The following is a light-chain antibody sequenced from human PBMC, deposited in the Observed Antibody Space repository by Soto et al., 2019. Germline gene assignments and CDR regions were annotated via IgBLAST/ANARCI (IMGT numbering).Light chain of an antibody. J-gene: IGKJ4*01. CDR2: DAS. CDR1: QSVGSY. CDR3: QQRSTWPLT. Sequence: EIVLIQSPATLSLSPGERATLSCRASQSVGSYLAWYQQKRGQPPRLLIYDASNRATGIPGRFTGSGSGTDFSLTISSLEPEDFAVYYCQQRSTWPLTFGGGTKVEIK. V-gene: IGKV3-11*01.